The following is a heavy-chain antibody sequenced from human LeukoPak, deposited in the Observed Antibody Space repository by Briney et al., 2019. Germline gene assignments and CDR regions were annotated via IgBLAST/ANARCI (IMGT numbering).Heavy chain of an antibody. CDR2: IIPIFGTA. D-gene: IGHD2-21*02. V-gene: IGHV1-69*05. J-gene: IGHJ3*02. Sequence: SVKVSCKASGGTFSSYAISWVRQAPGQGLEWMGRIIPIFGTANYAQKFQGRVTITTDESTSTAYMELSSPRSEDTAVYYCARDLAVTDAFDIWGQGTMVTVSS. CDR3: ARDLAVTDAFDI. CDR1: GGTFSSYA.